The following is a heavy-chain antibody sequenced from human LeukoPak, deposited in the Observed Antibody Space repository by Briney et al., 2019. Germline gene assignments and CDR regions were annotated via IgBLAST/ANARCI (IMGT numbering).Heavy chain of an antibody. J-gene: IGHJ4*02. D-gene: IGHD1-1*01. CDR1: GGPFSGYY. Sequence: SETLSLTCAVYGGPFSGYYWSWIRQPPGKGLEWIGEINHSGSTNYNPSLKSRVTISVDTSKNQFSLKLSSVTAADTAVYYCARGFAGTTVYWGQGTLVTVSS. CDR2: INHSGST. V-gene: IGHV4-34*01. CDR3: ARGFAGTTVY.